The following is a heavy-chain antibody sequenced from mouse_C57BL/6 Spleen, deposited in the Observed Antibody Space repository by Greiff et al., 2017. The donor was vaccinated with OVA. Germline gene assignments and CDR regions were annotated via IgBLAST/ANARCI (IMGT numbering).Heavy chain of an antibody. CDR2: VYPYNGGT. D-gene: IGHD2-4*01. V-gene: IGHV1-36*01. Sequence: VQLQQSGPVLVKPGPSVKISCKASGYTFTDSYMHWVKPSHGKSLAWIGLVYPYNGGTSYNQKFKGKATLTGDPSSRTAYMELNRLTSEDSAVYYGARGDDYEESAMDYWGQGTSVTVSA. CDR1: GYTFTDSY. CDR3: ARGDDYEESAMDY. J-gene: IGHJ4*01.